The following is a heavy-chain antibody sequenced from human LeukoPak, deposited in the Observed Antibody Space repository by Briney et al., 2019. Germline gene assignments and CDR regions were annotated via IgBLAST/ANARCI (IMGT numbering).Heavy chain of an antibody. CDR3: AREAVVAVAGTMRSFDY. CDR2: IIPILGIA. V-gene: IGHV1-69*04. J-gene: IGHJ4*02. CDR1: GGTFSSYA. D-gene: IGHD6-19*01. Sequence: SVKVSCKASGGTFSSYAISWVRQAPGQGLEWMGRIIPILGIANYAQKFQGRVTITADKSTSTAYMELSSLRSEDTAVYYCAREAVVAVAGTMRSFDYWGQGTLVTVSS.